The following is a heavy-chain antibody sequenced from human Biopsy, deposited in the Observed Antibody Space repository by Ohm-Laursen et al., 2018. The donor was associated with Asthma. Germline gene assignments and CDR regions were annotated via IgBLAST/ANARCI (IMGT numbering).Heavy chain of an antibody. CDR3: ARAVDYSHYYGIDV. CDR2: ISVYNGNT. CDR1: GYTFNSAG. J-gene: IGHJ6*02. Sequence: ASVKVSCKVSGYTFNSAGITWVRQAPGQGLEWMGWISVYNGNTRVAQKLQDRVTMITDTSTSTAYMELRSLRSDDTAVYFCARAVDYSHYYGIDVWGQGTTVTVS. D-gene: IGHD3-10*01. V-gene: IGHV1-18*01.